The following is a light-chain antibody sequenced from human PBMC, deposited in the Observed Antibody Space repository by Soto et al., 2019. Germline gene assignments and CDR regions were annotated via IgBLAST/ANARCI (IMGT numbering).Light chain of an antibody. J-gene: IGKJ1*01. CDR1: QSISSW. V-gene: IGKV1-5*02. CDR2: DAS. Sequence: DIQMTQSPSTLSASVGERLTIILWASQSISSWLAWYQQKPGKAPKLLIYDASSLESGVPSRFSGSGSGTEFTPTISSLQPDDFATYYCQQYNSYSGTFGQGTKVDIK. CDR3: QQYNSYSGT.